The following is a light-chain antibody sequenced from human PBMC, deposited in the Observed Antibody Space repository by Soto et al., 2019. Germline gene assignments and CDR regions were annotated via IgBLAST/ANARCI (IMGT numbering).Light chain of an antibody. Sequence: ELVMTQSPATLSVSPGAIATLSCRASPSITNNLAWYQQRPGQAPRLLIFGASTRATGVPARFSGSGSGTEFTLTISSLQSEDFATYYCQHFNNWPPELTFGGGTKVEIK. CDR2: GAS. J-gene: IGKJ4*01. V-gene: IGKV3-15*01. CDR1: PSITNN. CDR3: QHFNNWPPELT.